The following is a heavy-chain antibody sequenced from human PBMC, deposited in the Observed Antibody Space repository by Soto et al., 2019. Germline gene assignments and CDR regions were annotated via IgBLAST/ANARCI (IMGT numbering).Heavy chain of an antibody. J-gene: IGHJ5*02. CDR2: IYPGDSDT. CDR3: ARTLAVANNWFDP. V-gene: IGHV5-51*01. D-gene: IGHD6-19*01. Sequence: RGESLKISCKGSGYSFTSYWIGWVRQMPGKGLEWMGIIYPGDSDTRYSPSFQGQVTISADKSISTAYLQWSSLKASDTAMYYCARTLAVANNWFDPWGQGTLVTVSS. CDR1: GYSFTSYW.